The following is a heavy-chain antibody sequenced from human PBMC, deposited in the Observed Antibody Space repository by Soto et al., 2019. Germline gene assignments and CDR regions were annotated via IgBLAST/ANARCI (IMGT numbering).Heavy chain of an antibody. CDR2: IIPIFGTA. D-gene: IGHD6-25*01. Sequence: QVQLVQSGAEVKKPGSSVKVSCKASGGTFSSYAISWVRQAPGQGLEWMGGIIPIFGTANYAQKFQGSVTITADESTSTAYMELSSLRSEDTAVYYCASVAARPAYYYYGMDVWGQGTTVTVSS. J-gene: IGHJ6*02. V-gene: IGHV1-69*01. CDR1: GGTFSSYA. CDR3: ASVAARPAYYYYGMDV.